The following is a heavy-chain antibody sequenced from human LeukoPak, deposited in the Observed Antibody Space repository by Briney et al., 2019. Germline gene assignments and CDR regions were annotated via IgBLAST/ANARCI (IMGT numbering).Heavy chain of an antibody. CDR1: GFTFSSYA. V-gene: IGHV3-23*01. D-gene: IGHD6-13*01. J-gene: IGHJ4*02. Sequence: PGGSLRLSCAASGFTFSSYAMSWVRQAPGKGLEWVSAISGSGGSTYYADSVKGRFTISRDNSKNTLYLQMNSLRAEDTAVYYCARVYTTSSSWYGGFDYWGQGTLVTVSS. CDR3: ARVYTTSSSWYGGFDY. CDR2: ISGSGGST.